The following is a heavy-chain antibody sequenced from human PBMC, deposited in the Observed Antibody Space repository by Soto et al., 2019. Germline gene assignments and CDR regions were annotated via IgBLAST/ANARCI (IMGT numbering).Heavy chain of an antibody. CDR3: AKDPGVTAIQGADY. CDR1: GFTFDDYA. CDR2: ISGDGGST. V-gene: IGHV3-43*02. J-gene: IGHJ4*02. D-gene: IGHD2-21*02. Sequence: GGSLILSCAASGFTFDDYAMHWVRQAPGKGLEWVSLISGDGGSTYYADSVKGRFTISRDNSKNSLYLQMNSLRTEDTALYYCAKDPGVTAIQGADYWGQGTLVTVSS.